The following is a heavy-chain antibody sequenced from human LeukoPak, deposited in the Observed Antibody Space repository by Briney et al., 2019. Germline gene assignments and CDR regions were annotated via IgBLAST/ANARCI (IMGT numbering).Heavy chain of an antibody. CDR3: ATKGDGYCRSTNCQGAFDF. V-gene: IGHV1-2*02. CDR2: PNSGDT. D-gene: IGHD2-2*01. Sequence: PNSGDTNYAQNFRDRVTMTWDTSVSTAYMELSSLTSDDTAVYYCATKGDGYCRSTNCQGAFDFWGQGSMVTVSS. J-gene: IGHJ3*01.